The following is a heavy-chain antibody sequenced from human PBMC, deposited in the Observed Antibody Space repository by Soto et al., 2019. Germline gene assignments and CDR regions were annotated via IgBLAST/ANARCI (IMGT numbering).Heavy chain of an antibody. CDR3: TTAGRWYYYYGMDV. Sequence: PGVSLRLSCAASGFTFSNAGMSWVRQAPGKGLEWVGRIKSKTDGGTTDYAAPVKGRFTISRDDSKNTLYLQMNSLKTEDTAVYYCTTAGRWYYYYGMDVWGQGTTVTVSS. J-gene: IGHJ6*02. CDR1: GFTFSNAG. D-gene: IGHD4-17*01. CDR2: IKSKTDGGTT. V-gene: IGHV3-15*01.